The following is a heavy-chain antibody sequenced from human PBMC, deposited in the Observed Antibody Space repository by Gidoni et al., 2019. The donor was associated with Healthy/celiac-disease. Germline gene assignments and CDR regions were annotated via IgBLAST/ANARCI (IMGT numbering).Heavy chain of an antibody. CDR2: ISAYNGNT. V-gene: IGHV1-18*01. Sequence: QVKLVQSGAEVKKPGASVRVSCRASGSTFPSYGISWVRQAPGQGLEWMGWISAYNGNTNYAQKLQGRVTMTTDTSTSTAYMELRSLRSDDTAVYYCARDQHDFWSGYSTGLDWFDPWGQGTLVTVSS. J-gene: IGHJ5*02. D-gene: IGHD3-3*01. CDR3: ARDQHDFWSGYSTGLDWFDP. CDR1: GSTFPSYG.